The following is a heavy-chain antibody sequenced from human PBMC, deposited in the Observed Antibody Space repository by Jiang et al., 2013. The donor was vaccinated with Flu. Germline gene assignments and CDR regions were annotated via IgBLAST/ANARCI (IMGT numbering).Heavy chain of an antibody. V-gene: IGHV6-1*01. J-gene: IGHJ4*02. Sequence: TSDSAGWNWIRQSPSRGLEWLGRTYYRSKWYNDYALSVKSRIRFNPDTSKNQFSLQLSSVTAEDTAVYFCVRDRDMPSTAVGIFDYWGPGTLVTVSS. CDR1: TSDSAG. CDR2: TYYRSKWYN. D-gene: IGHD1-26*01. CDR3: VRDRDMPSTAVGIFDY.